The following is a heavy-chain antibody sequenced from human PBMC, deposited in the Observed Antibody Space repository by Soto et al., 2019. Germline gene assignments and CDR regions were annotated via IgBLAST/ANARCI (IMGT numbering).Heavy chain of an antibody. V-gene: IGHV3-21*06. D-gene: IGHD2-2*01. Sequence: GSLRLSCVASGFSFRTHTLVWVRQAPGKGLEWVSYISTGGTYLEYAHSVKGRFTISRDDAADSVFLQMNSLKGDDTAVYYCVTGGADITSPYGMDVCRKGPTVTVSS. CDR2: ISTGGTYL. CDR1: GFSFRTHT. J-gene: IGHJ6*04. CDR3: VTGGADITSPYGMDV.